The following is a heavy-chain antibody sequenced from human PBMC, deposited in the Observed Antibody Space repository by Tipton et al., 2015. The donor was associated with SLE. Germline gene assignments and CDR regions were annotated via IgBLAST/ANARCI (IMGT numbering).Heavy chain of an antibody. CDR2: IYYSGST. CDR3: ARSSHYYDSSGYYPIFDY. CDR1: GGSISSGSYY. D-gene: IGHD3-22*01. V-gene: IGHV4-39*01. Sequence: TLSLTCTVSGGSISSGSYYWGWIRQPPGKGLEWIGSIYYSGSTYYNPSLKSRVTISVDTSKNQFSLKLSSVTAADTAVYYCARSSHYYDSSGYYPIFDYWGQGTLVTVSS. J-gene: IGHJ4*02.